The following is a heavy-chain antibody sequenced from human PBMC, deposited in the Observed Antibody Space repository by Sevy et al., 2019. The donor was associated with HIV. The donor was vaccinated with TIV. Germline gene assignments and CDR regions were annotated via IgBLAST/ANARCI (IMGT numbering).Heavy chain of an antibody. CDR2: IWYDGSNK. D-gene: IGHD6-6*01. J-gene: IGHJ6*02. CDR3: ARGKAALPGDYYGMDV. V-gene: IGHV3-33*08. Sequence: GGSLRLSCAASGFTFSSYRMHWVRQTPTKGLEWMAVIWYDGSNKNYADSVKGRFTISRDNCNNMLELQMNSLRPEDTAVYYCARGKAALPGDYYGMDVWGQGTTVTVSS. CDR1: GFTFSSYR.